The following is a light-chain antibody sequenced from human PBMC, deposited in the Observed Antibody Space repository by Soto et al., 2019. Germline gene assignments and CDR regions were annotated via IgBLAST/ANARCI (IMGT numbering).Light chain of an antibody. J-gene: IGLJ1*01. CDR1: SSDVGGYNY. V-gene: IGLV2-14*01. Sequence: QSVLTQPASVSGSPGQSITISCTGTSSDVGGYNYVSWYQQHPGKAPKLMIYEVSNRPSGVSNRFSGSKSGNTASLTISGLQAVDEADYYCSSYTSSSPYVFGTGTKLTVL. CDR3: SSYTSSSPYV. CDR2: EVS.